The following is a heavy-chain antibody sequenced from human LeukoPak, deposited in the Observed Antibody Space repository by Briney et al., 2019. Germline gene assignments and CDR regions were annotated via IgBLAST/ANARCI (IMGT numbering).Heavy chain of an antibody. D-gene: IGHD5-18*01. Sequence: GGSLRLSCAASGFTFSSYSMNWVRQAPGKGLEWVANIKQDGSERYYVDSVKGRFTISRDNAKNSLYLQMNSLRVEDTAVYYCASEEWGTSMGLDYWGQGTLVSVSS. CDR3: ASEEWGTSMGLDY. CDR1: GFTFSSYS. V-gene: IGHV3-7*01. CDR2: IKQDGSER. J-gene: IGHJ4*02.